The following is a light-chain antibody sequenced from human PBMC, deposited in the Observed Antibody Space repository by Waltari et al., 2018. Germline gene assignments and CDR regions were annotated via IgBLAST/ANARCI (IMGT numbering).Light chain of an antibody. V-gene: IGLV1-40*01. CDR2: GNN. CDR3: QSFDNMLSGGVV. Sequence: QSVLTQPPSVSGTPGPRVTISCSGSTPNIGAGHVVHCYQHLPGTAPKLLIYGNNNRPSGVPDRFSGSKSGTSASLAITGLQADDEADYFCQSFDNMLSGGVVFGGGTKLAVL. CDR1: TPNIGAGHV. J-gene: IGLJ2*01.